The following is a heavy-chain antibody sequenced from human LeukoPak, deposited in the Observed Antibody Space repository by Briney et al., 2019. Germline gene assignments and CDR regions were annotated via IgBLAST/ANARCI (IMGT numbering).Heavy chain of an antibody. J-gene: IGHJ3*02. V-gene: IGHV3-74*01. CDR1: GFNVSSFW. Sequence: PGGSLRLSCAVSGFNVSSFWMHWVRQAPGQGLVWVSRTKSDGTSATYADSVKGRFTISRDNAKNTLYLQMNSLRAEDTAVYYCASFYYYDDAFDIWGQGTMVTVSS. CDR2: TKSDGTSA. CDR3: ASFYYYDDAFDI. D-gene: IGHD3-22*01.